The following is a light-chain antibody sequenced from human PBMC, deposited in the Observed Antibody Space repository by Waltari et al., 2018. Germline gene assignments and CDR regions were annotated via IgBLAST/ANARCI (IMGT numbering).Light chain of an antibody. Sequence: SVLTQPPSASGTPGQRVTISCSGSSSKAGRGLVNWYTQLPRTAPKLLIHSNDQRPSGVPDRFSGSRSGTSASLAISGLQSEDEADYYCAAWDVNLNGVLFGGGTKLTVL. CDR3: AAWDVNLNGVL. J-gene: IGLJ3*02. CDR2: SND. V-gene: IGLV1-44*01. CDR1: SSKAGRGL.